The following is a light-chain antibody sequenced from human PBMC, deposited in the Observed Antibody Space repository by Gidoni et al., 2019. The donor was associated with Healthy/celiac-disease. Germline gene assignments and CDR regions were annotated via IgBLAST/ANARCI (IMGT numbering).Light chain of an antibody. CDR3: QNYCSTPLT. Sequence: IVMTQSPDSLAVSLGERATINSKSSQSVLYSSNNNNYLAWYQKKPGQPPKLIIYWASTREAGVPDRFSGSGSGTDFTLTISSLQAEDVAVYYCQNYCSTPLTFGQGTKVEIK. J-gene: IGKJ1*01. CDR2: WAS. V-gene: IGKV4-1*01. CDR1: QSVLYSSNNNNY.